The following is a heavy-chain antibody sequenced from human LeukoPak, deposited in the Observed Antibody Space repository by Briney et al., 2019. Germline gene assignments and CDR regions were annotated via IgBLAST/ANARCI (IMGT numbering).Heavy chain of an antibody. D-gene: IGHD1/OR15-1a*01. Sequence: PGGSLRLPCAASGFTFSTYGMHWIRQAPGKGLEWVAVISYDGNDKDYADSVKGRFTISRDNSKNTLFLQINSLRVEDTAVYYCAKPGATAYYFEYWGQGILVTVSS. J-gene: IGHJ4*02. V-gene: IGHV3-30*18. CDR1: GFTFSTYG. CDR3: AKPGATAYYFEY. CDR2: ISYDGNDK.